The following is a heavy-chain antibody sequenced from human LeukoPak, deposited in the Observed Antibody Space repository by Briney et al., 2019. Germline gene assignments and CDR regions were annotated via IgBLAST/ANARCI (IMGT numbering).Heavy chain of an antibody. V-gene: IGHV5-51*01. J-gene: IGHJ5*02. CDR1: GYSFTSYW. CDR3: ARHPDDYDSSGYNNWFDP. D-gene: IGHD3-22*01. CDR2: IYPGDSDT. Sequence: GESLKISCKGSGYSFTSYWIGWVRQMPGKGLEWMGIIYPGDSDTRYSPSFQGQVTISADKSISTAYLQWSSLKASDTAMFYCARHPDDYDSSGYNNWFDPWGQRTLVTVSS.